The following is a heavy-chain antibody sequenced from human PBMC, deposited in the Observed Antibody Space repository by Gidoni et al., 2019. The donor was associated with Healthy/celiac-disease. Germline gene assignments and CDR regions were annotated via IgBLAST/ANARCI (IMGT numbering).Heavy chain of an antibody. CDR3: AVGWFGELLYY. CDR1: GGSISSYY. CDR2: IYCSGST. Sequence: QVQLQESGPGLVKPSETLSLTCPVSGGSISSYYWSWIRQPPGKGLEWIGYIYCSGSTNYNPSLKSRVTISVDTSKNQFSLKLSSVTAADTAVYYCAVGWFGELLYYWGQGTLVTVSS. D-gene: IGHD3-10*01. J-gene: IGHJ4*02. V-gene: IGHV4-59*01.